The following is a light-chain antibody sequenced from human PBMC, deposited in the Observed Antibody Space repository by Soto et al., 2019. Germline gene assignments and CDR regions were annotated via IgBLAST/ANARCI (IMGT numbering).Light chain of an antibody. CDR2: DVS. J-gene: IGLJ2*01. CDR1: SSDVGDYNY. CDR3: SSYTSSSIVV. V-gene: IGLV2-14*01. Sequence: QSALTQPASVSGSPGQSITISCTGTSSDVGDYNYVSWYQQHPGKAPKFLIYDVSNRLSGVSNRFSGSKSGNTASLTVSGLQAEDEADYYCSSYTSSSIVVFGGGTKLTVL.